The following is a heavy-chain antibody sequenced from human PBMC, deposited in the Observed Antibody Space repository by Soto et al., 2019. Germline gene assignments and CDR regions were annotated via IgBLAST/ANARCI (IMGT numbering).Heavy chain of an antibody. D-gene: IGHD3-9*01. CDR3: AGGRKNYYDILTGSYGMDV. Sequence: SETLSLTCAVYGGSFSGYYWSWIRQPPGKGLEWIGEINHSGSTNYNPSLKSRVTISVDTSKNQFSLKLSSVTAADTAVYYCAGGRKNYYDILTGSYGMDVWGKGTTVTVSS. J-gene: IGHJ6*04. CDR1: GGSFSGYY. CDR2: INHSGST. V-gene: IGHV4-34*01.